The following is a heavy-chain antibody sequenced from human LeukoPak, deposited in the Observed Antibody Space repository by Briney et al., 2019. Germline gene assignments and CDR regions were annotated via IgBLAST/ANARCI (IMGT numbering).Heavy chain of an antibody. J-gene: IGHJ4*02. CDR2: ISYDGSDK. V-gene: IGHV3-30*18. Sequence: PGGSLRLSCAASGFTFSSYGMHWVRQAPGKGLEWVAVISYDGSDKYYADSVKGRFTISRDNSKNTLYLQMNSLRAEDTAVYYCANLWDSSGYPNFDYWGQGTLGTVSS. CDR1: GFTFSSYG. D-gene: IGHD3-22*01. CDR3: ANLWDSSGYPNFDY.